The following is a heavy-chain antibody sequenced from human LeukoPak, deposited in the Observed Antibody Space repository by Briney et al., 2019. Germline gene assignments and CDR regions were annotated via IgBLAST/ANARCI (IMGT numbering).Heavy chain of an antibody. J-gene: IGHJ4*02. D-gene: IGHD3-3*01. CDR3: ARWAFYYFDY. V-gene: IGHV3-53*04. Sequence: WGSLRLSCAASGFTVSSNYMSWVRQAPGKGLEWVSVIYSGGSTYYADSVKGRFTISRHNSKNTLYLQMNSLRAEDTAVYYCARWAFYYFDYWGQGTLVTVSS. CDR1: GFTVSSNY. CDR2: IYSGGST.